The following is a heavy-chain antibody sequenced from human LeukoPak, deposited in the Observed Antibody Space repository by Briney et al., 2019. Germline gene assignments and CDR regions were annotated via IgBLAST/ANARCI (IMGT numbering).Heavy chain of an antibody. J-gene: IGHJ4*02. CDR1: GFTFSDFY. V-gene: IGHV3-11*04. Sequence: GGSLRLSCVASGFTFSDFYMSWIRQAPGKGLEWVSYISSSSSSVYYADSVKGRFTISRDNAKNSLYLQMNSLRAEDTAVYYCARPPYNSGWYYFDYWGQGTLATVSS. CDR3: ARPPYNSGWYYFDY. D-gene: IGHD6-19*01. CDR2: ISSSSSSV.